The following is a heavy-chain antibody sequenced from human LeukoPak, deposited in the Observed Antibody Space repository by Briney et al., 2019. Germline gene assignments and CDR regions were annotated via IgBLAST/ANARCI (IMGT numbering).Heavy chain of an antibody. J-gene: IGHJ4*02. V-gene: IGHV3-48*03. D-gene: IGHD5-18*01. CDR3: ANTLSGYSYADSGY. CDR1: GLTFSSYE. Sequence: GGSLRLSCAASGLTFSSYEMNWVRQAPGKGLEWVSKISSSGSIIYYYADSVKGRFTISRDNAKNSLYLQMNSLRAEDTAVYYCANTLSGYSYADSGYWGQGTLVTVSS. CDR2: ISSSGSII.